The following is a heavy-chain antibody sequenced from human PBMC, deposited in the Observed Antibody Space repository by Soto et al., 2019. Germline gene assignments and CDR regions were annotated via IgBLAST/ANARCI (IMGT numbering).Heavy chain of an antibody. CDR3: ANNFVSGHWFDP. CDR1: GGTFSSYA. J-gene: IGHJ5*02. V-gene: IGHV1-69*06. Sequence: QGQLVQSGAEVKKPGSSVKVSCKASGGTFSSYAISWVRQAPGQVLEWMGGIIPIFGTANYAQKFQVRVTITADKSTSTAYMELSSLRSEDTAVYYCANNFVSGHWFDPWGQGTLVTVSS. D-gene: IGHD3-9*01. CDR2: IIPIFGTA.